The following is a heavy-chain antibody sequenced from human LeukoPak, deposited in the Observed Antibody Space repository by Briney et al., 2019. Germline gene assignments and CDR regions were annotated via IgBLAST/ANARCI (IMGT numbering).Heavy chain of an antibody. Sequence: GGTLRLSCAASGFTFSRYGMNWVRQAPGKGLEWVAFIRYDGSNKYYADSVKGRFTISRDNSKNTLYLQMNSLRAEDTAVYYCARGYYDFWSGYRPFDYWGQGTLVTVSS. J-gene: IGHJ4*02. V-gene: IGHV3-30*02. CDR3: ARGYYDFWSGYRPFDY. D-gene: IGHD3-3*01. CDR2: IRYDGSNK. CDR1: GFTFSRYG.